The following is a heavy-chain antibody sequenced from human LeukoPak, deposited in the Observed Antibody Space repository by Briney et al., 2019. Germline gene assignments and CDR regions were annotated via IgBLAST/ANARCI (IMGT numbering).Heavy chain of an antibody. J-gene: IGHJ6*02. V-gene: IGHV4-59*12. D-gene: IGHD3-10*01. Sequence: NTSETLSLTCTVSGGSISSYYWSWIRQPPGKGLEWIGYIYYSGSTNYNPSLKSRVTISVDTSKNQFSLKLSSVTAADTAVYYCARDRLLWFGELFDGMDVWGQGTTVTVSS. CDR2: IYYSGST. CDR3: ARDRLLWFGELFDGMDV. CDR1: GGSISSYY.